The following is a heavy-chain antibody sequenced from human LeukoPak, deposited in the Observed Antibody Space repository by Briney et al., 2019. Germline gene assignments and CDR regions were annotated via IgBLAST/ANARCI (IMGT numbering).Heavy chain of an antibody. J-gene: IGHJ4*02. CDR1: GYTFTGYY. CDR3: ARDNKVRGVYDY. Sequence: GASVKVSCKASGYTFTGYYMHWVRQAPGQGLEWMGWIDPNSGGTNYAQKFQGRVTMTRDTSISTAYMELSRLRSDDTAVYYCARDNKVRGVYDYWGQGTLVTVSS. CDR2: IDPNSGGT. V-gene: IGHV1-2*02. D-gene: IGHD3-10*01.